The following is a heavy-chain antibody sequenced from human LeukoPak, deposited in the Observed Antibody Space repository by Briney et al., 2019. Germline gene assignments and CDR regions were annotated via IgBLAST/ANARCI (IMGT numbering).Heavy chain of an antibody. CDR3: LQYNSENT. D-gene: IGHD1-14*01. CDR2: IKKDGSET. CDR1: GLTFSNSW. V-gene: IGHV3-7*01. Sequence: GGSLRLSCVASGLTFSNSWMTWVRQAPGKGLEWVANIKKDGSETYYVDSVRGRFTASRDNDKNSLYLEMNSLRDEDTAVYYCLQYNSENTWGQGTLVTVSS. J-gene: IGHJ5*02.